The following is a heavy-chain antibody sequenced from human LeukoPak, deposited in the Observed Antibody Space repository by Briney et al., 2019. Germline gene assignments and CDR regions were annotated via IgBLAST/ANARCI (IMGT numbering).Heavy chain of an antibody. CDR1: GYSFTNYW. CDR2: IYPGGSDT. Sequence: GESLKISCKGSGYSFTNYWIGWVRQMPGKGLEWMGIIYPGGSDTRYSPSFQGQVTISADKSINTAYLQWSSLKASDTAIYYCARRDASNFDYWGQGTLVTVSS. J-gene: IGHJ4*02. CDR3: ARRDASNFDY. V-gene: IGHV5-51*01. D-gene: IGHD5-24*01.